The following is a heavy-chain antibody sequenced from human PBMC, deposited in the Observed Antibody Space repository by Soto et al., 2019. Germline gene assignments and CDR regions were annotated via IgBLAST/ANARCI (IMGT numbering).Heavy chain of an antibody. D-gene: IGHD5-12*01. V-gene: IGHV3-30*18. Sequence: GGSLRLSCAASGFTFSSYGMHWVRQAPGKGLEWVAIISYDGSNKYYADSVKGRFTISRDNSKNTLYLQMNSLRAEDKAVYYCAKDRGGWLQLIDGMAVWGQGTTVTVSS. CDR3: AKDRGGWLQLIDGMAV. J-gene: IGHJ6*02. CDR1: GFTFSSYG. CDR2: ISYDGSNK.